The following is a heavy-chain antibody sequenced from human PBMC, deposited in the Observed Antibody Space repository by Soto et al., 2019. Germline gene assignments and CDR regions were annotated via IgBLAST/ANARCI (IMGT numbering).Heavy chain of an antibody. CDR3: ARDLIVRNPYHYPMDV. J-gene: IGHJ6*02. CDR2: IKQDGSEK. Sequence: QPGGSLRLSCAASGFTFSNYWMNWVRQAPGKGLEWVANIKQDGSEKYYVDSVKGRFTISRDNAKNSLWLQMNSLRAEDTAVYYCARDLIVRNPYHYPMDVWGQGTTVTVSS. CDR1: GFTFSNYW. V-gene: IGHV3-7*01. D-gene: IGHD6-6*01.